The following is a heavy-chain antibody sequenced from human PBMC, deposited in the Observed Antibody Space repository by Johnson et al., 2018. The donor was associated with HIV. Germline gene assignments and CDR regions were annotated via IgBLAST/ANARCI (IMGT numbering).Heavy chain of an antibody. J-gene: IGHJ3*01. Sequence: QVQLVESGGGLVKPGGSLRLSCAASGFTFSDYYMSWIRQAPRKGLEWLSYISSSGSTIYYADSVTGRFTISRDNSKNTLYLQMNSLRAEDTAVYFCARGCRDGYTCDVFDVWGQGTMVTVSS. D-gene: IGHD5-24*01. CDR3: ARGCRDGYTCDVFDV. CDR1: GFTFSDYY. CDR2: ISSSGSTI. V-gene: IGHV3-11*04.